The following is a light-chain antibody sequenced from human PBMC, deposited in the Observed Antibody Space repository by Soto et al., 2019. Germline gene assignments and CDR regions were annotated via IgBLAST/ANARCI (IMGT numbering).Light chain of an antibody. Sequence: DIQMTQSPSTLSGSVGDRVTITCRASQTISGWLAWYQQKPGKAPKLLIYKASTSKSGVPTRFSVSGSGTEFTLTSSSLQPDDFATYFCQHYNSYSEALGQGTKVDIK. CDR1: QTISGW. CDR3: QHYNSYSEA. J-gene: IGKJ1*01. CDR2: KAS. V-gene: IGKV1-5*03.